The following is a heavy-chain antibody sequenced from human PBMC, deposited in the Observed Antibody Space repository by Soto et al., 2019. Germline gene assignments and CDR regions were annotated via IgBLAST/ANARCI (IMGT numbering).Heavy chain of an antibody. CDR1: GGSVSSGSYY. J-gene: IGHJ5*02. CDR3: ARDDRSCSGGSCYL. D-gene: IGHD2-15*01. V-gene: IGHV4-61*01. Sequence: SETLSLPCTVSGGSVSSGSYYWSWIRQPPGKGLGWIGYIYYSGSTNYNPSLKSRVTISVDTSKNQFSVKLSSVTAADTAVYYWARDDRSCSGGSCYLWGQGTLVTVSS. CDR2: IYYSGST.